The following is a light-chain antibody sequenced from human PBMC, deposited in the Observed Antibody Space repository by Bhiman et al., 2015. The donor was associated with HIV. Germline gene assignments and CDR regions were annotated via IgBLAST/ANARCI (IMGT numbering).Light chain of an antibody. V-gene: IGLV3-1*01. CDR2: QDS. CDR1: KLGEQY. Sequence: YELTQPPSVSVYPGQTASITCSGDKLGEQYVCWYQQKPGQSPVLVMYQDSKRPSGIPERFSGSNSGNTATLTISGTQAMDEADYYCQVWDSSSGHPSYVFGTGTKVTVL. J-gene: IGLJ1*01. CDR3: QVWDSSSGHPSYV.